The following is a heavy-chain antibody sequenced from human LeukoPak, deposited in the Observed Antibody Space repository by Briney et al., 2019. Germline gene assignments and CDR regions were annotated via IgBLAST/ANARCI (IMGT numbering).Heavy chain of an antibody. Sequence: PGGSLRLSCAASGFTFSSYEMNWVRQAPGKGLEWVSYISSSGSTIYYADSVKGRFTISRDKAKNSPYLQMNSLRAEDTSVYYCAELGITMIGGVWGKGTTVNISS. J-gene: IGHJ6*04. CDR2: ISSSGSTI. CDR1: GFTFSSYE. CDR3: AELGITMIGGV. V-gene: IGHV3-48*03. D-gene: IGHD3-10*02.